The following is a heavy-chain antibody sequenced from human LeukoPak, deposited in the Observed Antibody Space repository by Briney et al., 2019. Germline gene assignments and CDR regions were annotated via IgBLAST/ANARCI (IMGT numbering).Heavy chain of an antibody. CDR2: IYYSGST. V-gene: IGHV4-61*01. J-gene: IGHJ4*02. CDR3: ARESIAARPGWVYYFDY. Sequence: SQTLSLTCTVSGGSISSGSYYWSWIRQPPGKGLEWIGYIYYSGSTNYNPSLKSRVTISVDTSKNQFSLKLSSVTAADTAVYYCARESIAARPGWVYYFDYWGQGTLVTVSS. D-gene: IGHD6-6*01. CDR1: GGSISSGSYY.